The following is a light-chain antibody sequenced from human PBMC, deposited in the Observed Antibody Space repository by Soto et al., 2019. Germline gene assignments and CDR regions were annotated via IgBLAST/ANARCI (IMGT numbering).Light chain of an antibody. CDR1: HGIINS. V-gene: IGKV1-27*01. J-gene: IGKJ4*01. CDR2: AAS. CDR3: QKYNSAPLT. Sequence: DIQMTQSPSSLSAAVGDRVTITCRASHGIINSLAWYQLKPGKVPKLLIYAASTLQSGVPYRFSGSGSGTDFTLTISSLQPEDVANYYCQKYNSAPLTFGGGTKVEIK.